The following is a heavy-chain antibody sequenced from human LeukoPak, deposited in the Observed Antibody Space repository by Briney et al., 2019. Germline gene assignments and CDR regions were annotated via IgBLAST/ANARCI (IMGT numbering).Heavy chain of an antibody. Sequence: GGSLRLSCAASGLTVNNNYMNWVRQAPGKGLEWVSALYIGGNTYYADSVRGRFTISRDNSKNTLYLQMNSPRAEDTAIYYCMTAAGYNFGQYWGQGTLVTVSS. CDR3: MTAAGYNFGQY. CDR2: LYIGGNT. J-gene: IGHJ4*02. CDR1: GLTVNNNY. D-gene: IGHD5-18*01. V-gene: IGHV3-53*01.